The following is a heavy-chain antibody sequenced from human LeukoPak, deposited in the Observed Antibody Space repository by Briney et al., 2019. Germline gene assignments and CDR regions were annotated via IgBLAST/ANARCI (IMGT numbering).Heavy chain of an antibody. CDR2: VYYSGTT. CDR3: ARENDRYGRIDY. Sequence: SETLSLTCTVSGGSISSYYWSWIRQPPGKGLEWIGYVYYSGTTDYNPSLKSRVTISIDTSKNQFSLRLSSVTAADTAVYYCARENDRYGRIDYWGQGTLVTVSS. J-gene: IGHJ4*02. V-gene: IGHV4-59*01. CDR1: GGSISSYY. D-gene: IGHD5-18*01.